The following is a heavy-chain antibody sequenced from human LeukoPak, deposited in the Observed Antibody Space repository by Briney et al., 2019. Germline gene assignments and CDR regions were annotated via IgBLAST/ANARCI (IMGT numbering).Heavy chain of an antibody. CDR1: GFTFSSYS. CDR2: TTSSSSYI. Sequence: GSLRLSCAASGFTFSSYSMNWVRQAPGKGLEWVSSTTSSSSYIYYADSVKGRFTISRDNAKNSLYLQMNSLTAEDTAAYYCARHCNHYYDSSPPDYWGQGTLVTVSS. V-gene: IGHV3-21*06. CDR3: ARHCNHYYDSSPPDY. J-gene: IGHJ4*02. D-gene: IGHD3-22*01.